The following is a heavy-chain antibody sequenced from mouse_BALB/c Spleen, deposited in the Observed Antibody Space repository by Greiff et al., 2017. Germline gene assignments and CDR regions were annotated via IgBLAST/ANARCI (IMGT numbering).Heavy chain of an antibody. D-gene: IGHD1-2*01. CDR2: INSNGGST. CDR1: GFTFSSYG. V-gene: IGHV5-6-3*01. CDR3: ARDGTTAPFAY. Sequence: EVKLVESGGGLVQPGGSLKLSCAASGFTFSSYGMSWVRQTPDKRLELVATINSNGGSTYYPDSVKGRFTIARDNAKNTLYLQMSSLNSEDTAMYYCARDGTTAPFAYWGQGTLVTVSA. J-gene: IGHJ3*01.